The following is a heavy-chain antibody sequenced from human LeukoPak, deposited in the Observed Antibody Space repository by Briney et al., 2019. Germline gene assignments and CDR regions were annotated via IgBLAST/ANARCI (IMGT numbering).Heavy chain of an antibody. CDR1: GYSISSGYY. J-gene: IGHJ4*02. CDR2: IYHSGST. CDR3: ARGRYYDSSGYYYVFDY. D-gene: IGHD3-22*01. Sequence: KPSETLSLTCTVSGYSISSGYYWGWTRQPPGKGLEWIGSIYHSGSTYYNPSLKSRVTISVDTSKNQFSLKLSSVTAADTAVYYCARGRYYDSSGYYYVFDYWGQGTLVTVSS. V-gene: IGHV4-38-2*02.